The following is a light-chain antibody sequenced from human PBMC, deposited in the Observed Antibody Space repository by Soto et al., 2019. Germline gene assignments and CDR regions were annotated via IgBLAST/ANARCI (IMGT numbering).Light chain of an antibody. V-gene: IGKV1-9*01. J-gene: IGKJ5*01. Sequence: IQLTQSPSSLSASVGDRVTITCRASQGISSYLAWYQQKPGKAPKLLIYAASTLQSRVPSRFGGSGSGTDFSLTISSLQPEDFATYYCQQASSFPSITFGQGTRLENK. CDR1: QGISSY. CDR2: AAS. CDR3: QQASSFPSIT.